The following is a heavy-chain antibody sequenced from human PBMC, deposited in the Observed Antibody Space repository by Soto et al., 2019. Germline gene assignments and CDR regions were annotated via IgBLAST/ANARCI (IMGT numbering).Heavy chain of an antibody. D-gene: IGHD3-10*01. J-gene: IGHJ6*02. V-gene: IGHV1-69*01. CDR2: VSPPFRTS. CDR1: GVSFNNNG. CDR3: ARVLYYGSGSYSPYGMDV. Sequence: QVQLVQSGAEVKKPGSSVKVSCKTSGVSFNNNGIGWVRQAPGHGLEWMGGVSPPFRTSNYARKFQGRISLTADASTGTVKMELSSLTSEDTAQYYYARVLYYGSGSYSPYGMDVWRQGTTVTVSS.